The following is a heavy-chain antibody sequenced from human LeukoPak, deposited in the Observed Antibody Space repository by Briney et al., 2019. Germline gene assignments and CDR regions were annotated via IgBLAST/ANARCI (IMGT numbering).Heavy chain of an antibody. V-gene: IGHV3-21*01. D-gene: IGHD1-26*01. Sequence: PGGSLRLSCAASGFTFSSYSMNWVRQAPGKGLESISSISSSSSYIYYADSVKGRFTISRDNAKNSLYLQMNSLRAEDTAVYYCARVGGGRNWFDPWGQGTLVTVSS. CDR3: ARVGGGRNWFDP. CDR1: GFTFSSYS. CDR2: ISSSSSYI. J-gene: IGHJ5*02.